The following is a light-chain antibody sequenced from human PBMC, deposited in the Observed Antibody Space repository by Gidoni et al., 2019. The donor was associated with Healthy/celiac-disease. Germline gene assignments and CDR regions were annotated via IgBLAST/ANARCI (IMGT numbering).Light chain of an antibody. CDR3: CSYAGSYTGV. Sequence: QSAMPQPRSVSGSPRQTVTISCTGTSSDGGGYTYVSWYQQHQGKAPKLMIYEVSKRTSGVPDRFSGSKSGNTASLTISGLQAEDEADYYCCSYAGSYTGVFGGGTKLTVL. V-gene: IGLV2-11*01. CDR1: SSDGGGYTY. J-gene: IGLJ2*01. CDR2: EVS.